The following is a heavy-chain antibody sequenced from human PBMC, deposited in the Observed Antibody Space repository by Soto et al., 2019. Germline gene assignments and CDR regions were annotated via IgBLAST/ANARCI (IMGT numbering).Heavy chain of an antibody. V-gene: IGHV4-59*08. CDR2: IYYSGST. J-gene: IGHJ4*02. Sequence: PSETLSLTSPVSGGSISSYYWSWIRQPPGKGLEWIGYIYYSGSTNYNPSLKSRVTISVDTSKNQFSLKLSSVTAADTAVYYCARLTIHSYYFDYWGQGTLVTVSS. D-gene: IGHD2-21*01. CDR1: GGSISSYY. CDR3: ARLTIHSYYFDY.